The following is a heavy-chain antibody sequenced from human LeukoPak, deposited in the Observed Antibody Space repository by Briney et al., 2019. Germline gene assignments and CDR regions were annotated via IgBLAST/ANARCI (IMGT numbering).Heavy chain of an antibody. CDR1: GFSFSNLA. CDR2: ISDSGGIT. Sequence: GGSLRLSCVASGFSFSNLAMGWVRQAPGNGLEWVSVISDSGGITYYADSVKGRFTISRDNSRNTLYLQMNSLRVDDTTVYYCAKDARRYSGWYFFDHWGQGTLVTVSS. V-gene: IGHV3-23*01. J-gene: IGHJ4*02. D-gene: IGHD6-19*01. CDR3: AKDARRYSGWYFFDH.